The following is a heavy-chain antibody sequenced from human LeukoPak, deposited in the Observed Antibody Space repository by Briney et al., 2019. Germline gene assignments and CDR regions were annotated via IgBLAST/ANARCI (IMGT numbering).Heavy chain of an antibody. J-gene: IGHJ6*02. CDR1: VYTFTSYG. CDR2: ISAYNGNT. Sequence: ASVKVSCKASVYTFTSYGISWVRQAPGQGLEWMGWISAYNGNTNYAQKLQGRVTMTTDTSTSTAYMEQRGLRSDDTAVYYCARYYYYYGMDVWGQGTTVTVSS. CDR3: ARYYYYYGMDV. V-gene: IGHV1-18*01.